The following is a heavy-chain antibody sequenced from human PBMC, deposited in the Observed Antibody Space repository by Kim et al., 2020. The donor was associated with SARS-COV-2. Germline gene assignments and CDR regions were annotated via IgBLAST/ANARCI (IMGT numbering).Heavy chain of an antibody. V-gene: IGHV4-59*01. J-gene: IGHJ5*02. Sequence: NYNHSLKSRVTISVDTSKNQFSLKLSSVTAADTAVYYCARDPAGNNWFDPWGQGTLVTVSS. CDR3: ARDPAGNNWFDP.